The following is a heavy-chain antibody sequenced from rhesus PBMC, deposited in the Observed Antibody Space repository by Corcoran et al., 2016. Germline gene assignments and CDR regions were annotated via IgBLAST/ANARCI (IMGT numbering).Heavy chain of an antibody. D-gene: IGHD6-31*01. CDR2: ISGSSGRT. J-gene: IGHJ4*01. CDR3: ARRAAAGTFDY. CDR1: GGSVSSSNW. Sequence: QVQLQESGPGLVKPSETLSLTCAVSGGSVSSSNWWSWIRQPPGKGLDRIGYISGSSGRTNYNPPLKSGVTISTDTSKNQVSLKLSSVTAADTAVYYCARRAAAGTFDYWGQGVLVTVSS. V-gene: IGHV4-65*01.